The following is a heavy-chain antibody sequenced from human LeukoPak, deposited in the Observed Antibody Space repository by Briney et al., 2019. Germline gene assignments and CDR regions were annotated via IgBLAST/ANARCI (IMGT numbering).Heavy chain of an antibody. CDR2: IKQDGSEK. J-gene: IGHJ4*02. V-gene: IGHV3-7*03. Sequence: GGSLRLSCAASGFSFSSYWMNWVRQAPGKGLEWVANIKQDGSEKYYVDSVKGRFTISRGNAKNSLYLQMNSLRAEDTAVYYCASGGYSFFYWGQGTLVTVSS. D-gene: IGHD5-18*01. CDR1: GFSFSSYW. CDR3: ASGGYSFFY.